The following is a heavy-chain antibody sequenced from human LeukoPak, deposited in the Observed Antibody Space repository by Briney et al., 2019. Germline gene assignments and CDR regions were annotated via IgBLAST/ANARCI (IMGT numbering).Heavy chain of an antibody. D-gene: IGHD1-1*01. CDR3: ARDALKQLERLSYFDY. V-gene: IGHV3-21*01. J-gene: IGHJ4*02. CDR2: ISSSSSYV. CDR1: GFTFSSYS. Sequence: AGGSLRLSCAASGFTFSSYSMNWVGQPPGRGRAWVASISSSSSYVYYADSVQGRFTISRDNAKNSLYLQINSLRAEDTAVYYCARDALKQLERLSYFDYWGQGTLVTVSS.